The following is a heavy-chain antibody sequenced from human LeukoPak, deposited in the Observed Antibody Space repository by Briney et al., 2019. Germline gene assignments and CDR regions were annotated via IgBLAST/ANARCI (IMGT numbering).Heavy chain of an antibody. CDR3: AKESGSYFDAFDI. CDR2: ISGSGGST. Sequence: PGGSLRLSCAASGFTFSGYAMSWVRQAPGKGLEWVSAISGSGGSTYYADSVKGRFTISRNNSKNTLYLQMNSLRAEDTAVYYCAKESGSYFDAFDIWGQGTMVTVSS. J-gene: IGHJ3*02. CDR1: GFTFSGYA. V-gene: IGHV3-23*01. D-gene: IGHD1-26*01.